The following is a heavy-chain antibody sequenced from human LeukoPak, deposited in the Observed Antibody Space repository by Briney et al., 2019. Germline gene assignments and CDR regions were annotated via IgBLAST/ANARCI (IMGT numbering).Heavy chain of an antibody. D-gene: IGHD2/OR15-2a*01. Sequence: PGGSLRLSCAASGFTVSSNYMSWVRQAPGKGLEWVSVIYSGGSTYYADSVKGRFTISRDNSKNTLYLQMNSLRAEDTAVYYCAKDLLNFFPPTFDYWGQGTLVTVSS. CDR2: IYSGGST. J-gene: IGHJ4*02. V-gene: IGHV3-53*01. CDR1: GFTVSSNY. CDR3: AKDLLNFFPPTFDY.